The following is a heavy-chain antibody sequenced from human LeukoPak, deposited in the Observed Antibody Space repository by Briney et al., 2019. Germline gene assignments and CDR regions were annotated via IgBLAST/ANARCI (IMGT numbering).Heavy chain of an antibody. D-gene: IGHD1-1*01. CDR1: GFTFSSYA. V-gene: IGHV3-23*01. J-gene: IGHJ4*02. CDR3: AKDSSNWNRGRYFDY. Sequence: GGSLRLSCAASGFTFSSYAMSWVRQAPGKGMERVSAISGSGGSKYYDDCGKGGFTISRDNCKNSLYKQMNRLRAEDTAVYYCAKDSSNWNRGRYFDYWGQGTLVTVSS. CDR2: ISGSGGSK.